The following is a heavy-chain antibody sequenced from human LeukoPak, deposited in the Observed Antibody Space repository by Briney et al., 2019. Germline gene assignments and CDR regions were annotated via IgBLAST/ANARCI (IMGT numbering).Heavy chain of an antibody. Sequence: PGGSLRLSCAASGFSFTMYGIHWVRQAPGKGLEWVAVISTDGNNEYYANSVKGRFTISRDNSKNTLYLQMSSLRDEDTAVYYCAKNYESGRGVPYGMDVWGQGTTVTVSS. V-gene: IGHV3-30*18. J-gene: IGHJ6*02. CDR3: AKNYESGRGVPYGMDV. D-gene: IGHD3-10*01. CDR1: GFSFTMYG. CDR2: ISTDGNNE.